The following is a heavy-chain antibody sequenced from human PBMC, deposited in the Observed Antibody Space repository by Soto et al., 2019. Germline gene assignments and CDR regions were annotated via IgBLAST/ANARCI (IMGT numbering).Heavy chain of an antibody. CDR1: GFTFSSYG. Sequence: GGSLRLSCAASGFTFSSYGMHWVRQAPGKGLEWVAVIWYDGSNKYYADSVKGRFTISRDNSKNTLYLQMNSLRAEDTAVYYCARAKYYYDSSGYYYDYWGQGTLVTVSS. V-gene: IGHV3-33*01. CDR3: ARAKYYYDSSGYYYDY. CDR2: IWYDGSNK. J-gene: IGHJ4*02. D-gene: IGHD3-22*01.